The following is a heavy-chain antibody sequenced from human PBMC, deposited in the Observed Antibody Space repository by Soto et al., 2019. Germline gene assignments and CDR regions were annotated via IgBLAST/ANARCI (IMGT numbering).Heavy chain of an antibody. Sequence: QVQLQESGPGLVKPSETLSLTCTVSGGSISSYYWSWIRHPPGKGLEWIGYIYYSGSTNYNPSLKSRVTISVDTSKNQFSLKLSSVTAADTAVYYCARCLIAAAGTPYYFDYWGQGTLVTVSS. V-gene: IGHV4-59*01. J-gene: IGHJ4*02. CDR1: GGSISSYY. CDR2: IYYSGST. D-gene: IGHD6-13*01. CDR3: ARCLIAAAGTPYYFDY.